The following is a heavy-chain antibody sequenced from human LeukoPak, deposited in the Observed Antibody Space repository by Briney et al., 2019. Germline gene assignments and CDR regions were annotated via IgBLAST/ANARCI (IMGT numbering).Heavy chain of an antibody. CDR3: ARRYCSSTSCLIDY. V-gene: IGHV3-23*01. CDR2: ISVSGGST. Sequence: GTLRLSCASSGFTFTSYAFSWVRQAPGKGLEWDSLISVSGGSTYYADSVKGRFTVSRDNSKNTLYVQMNSLRAEDTAVYYCARRYCSSTSCLIDYWGQGTLVTVSS. J-gene: IGHJ4*02. CDR1: GFTFTSYA. D-gene: IGHD2-2*01.